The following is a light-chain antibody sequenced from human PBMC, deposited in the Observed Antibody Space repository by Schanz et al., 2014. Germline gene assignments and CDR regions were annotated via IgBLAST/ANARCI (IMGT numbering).Light chain of an antibody. Sequence: DIVMTQSPLSLPVTPGEPASISCRSSQSLLHSNGYNYLDWYLQKPGQSPQLLIYLGSNRASGVPDRFSGSGSGTDFTLKISRVEAEDVGVYYCMQVAQTPMYTFGQGTQLEIK. CDR3: MQVAQTPMYT. V-gene: IGKV2-28*01. J-gene: IGKJ2*01. CDR1: QSLLHSNGYNY. CDR2: LGS.